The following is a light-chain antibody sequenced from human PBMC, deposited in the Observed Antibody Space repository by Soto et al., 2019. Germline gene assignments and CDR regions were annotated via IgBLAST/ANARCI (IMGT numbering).Light chain of an antibody. V-gene: IGLV2-23*02. J-gene: IGLJ2*01. CDR2: EVT. CDR1: SSDVGSYNL. CDR3: CSYADSSTFVV. Sequence: QSVLTQPASVSGSPGQSITISCTGTSSDVGSYNLVSWYQQYPGKAPKLMIYEVTKRPSGVSNRFSGSKSGNTASLTISGLQAEDEADYYCCSYADSSTFVVFGGGTQLTVL.